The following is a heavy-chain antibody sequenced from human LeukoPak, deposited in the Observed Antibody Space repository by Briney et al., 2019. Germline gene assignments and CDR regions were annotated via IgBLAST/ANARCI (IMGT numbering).Heavy chain of an antibody. Sequence: ASVKVSCKASGYTFTSYGISWVRQAPGQGLEWMGWISAYNGNTNYAQKLQGRVTMTTDTSTSTAYMELRSLRSDDTAVYYCAREVAEKPLYYYMDVWGKGTTVTVSS. CDR1: GYTFTSYG. V-gene: IGHV1-18*01. D-gene: IGHD6-19*01. CDR2: ISAYNGNT. CDR3: AREVAEKPLYYYMDV. J-gene: IGHJ6*03.